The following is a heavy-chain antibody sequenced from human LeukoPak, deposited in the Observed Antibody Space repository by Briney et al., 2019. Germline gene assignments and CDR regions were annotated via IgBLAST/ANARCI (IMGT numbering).Heavy chain of an antibody. D-gene: IGHD6-19*01. CDR2: IYYSGST. V-gene: IGHV4-39*01. CDR3: ARRTEYSSGWYLRGWYFDL. J-gene: IGHJ2*01. CDR1: GGSLTSSNQY. Sequence: SETLSLTCSVVGGSLTSSNQYWGWIRQPPGKGLEWIGSIYYSGSTYYNPSLKNRVTISVDTSKNQFSLKLSSVTAADTAVYYCARRTEYSSGWYLRGWYFDLWGRGTLVTVSS.